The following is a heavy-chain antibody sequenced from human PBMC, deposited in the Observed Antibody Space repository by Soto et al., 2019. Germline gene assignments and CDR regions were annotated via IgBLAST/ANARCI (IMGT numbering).Heavy chain of an antibody. Sequence: GGSLRLSCAASGFTVSSNYMRWVRQAPGKGLEWVSVIYSGGSTYYADSVKGRFTISRHNSKNTLYLQMNSLRAEDTAVYYCAVLWFGELSSFDYWGQGTLVTVSS. D-gene: IGHD3-10*01. J-gene: IGHJ4*02. CDR2: IYSGGST. V-gene: IGHV3-53*04. CDR3: AVLWFGELSSFDY. CDR1: GFTVSSNY.